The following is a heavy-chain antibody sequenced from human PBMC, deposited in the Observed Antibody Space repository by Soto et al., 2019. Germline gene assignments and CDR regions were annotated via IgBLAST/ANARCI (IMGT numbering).Heavy chain of an antibody. V-gene: IGHV3-23*01. CDR3: AKFDGDLMVYFDY. Sequence: GGSLRLSCAASGFTFSSYAMSWVRQAPGEGLEWVSAISGSGGSTYYADSVKGRFTISRDNSKNTLYLQMNSLRAEDTAVYYCAKFDGDLMVYFDYWGQGTLVTVSS. J-gene: IGHJ4*02. D-gene: IGHD7-27*01. CDR2: ISGSGGST. CDR1: GFTFSSYA.